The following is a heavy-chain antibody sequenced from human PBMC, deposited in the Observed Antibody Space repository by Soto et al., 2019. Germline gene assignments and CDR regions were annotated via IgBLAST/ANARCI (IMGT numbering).Heavy chain of an antibody. CDR2: VYHSGNT. CDR3: ARVNQDYDVLTASLYYFDY. J-gene: IGHJ4*02. Sequence: SSETLSLTCAVSSGSISSGGYSRSWIRQPPGKGLEWIGNVYHSGNTYYNPSLKSRVTLSVDRSRNQFSLRLTSVTAADTAVYYCARVNQDYDVLTASLYYFDYWGQGTLVTVSS. D-gene: IGHD3-9*01. CDR1: SGSISSGGYS. V-gene: IGHV4-30-2*01.